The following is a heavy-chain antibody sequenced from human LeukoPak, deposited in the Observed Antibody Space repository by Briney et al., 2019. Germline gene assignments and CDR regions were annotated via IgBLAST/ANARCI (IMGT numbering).Heavy chain of an antibody. V-gene: IGHV4-59*01. CDR1: GGSISSYY. J-gene: IGHJ4*02. CDR3: ARGDWNSDY. D-gene: IGHD3/OR15-3a*01. CDR2: IYYSGST. Sequence: SETLSLTCTVSGGSISSYYWSWIRQPPGKGLEWIGYIYYSGSTNYNPSLKSRVTISVDTSKNQFSLKLSSMTAADTAVYYCARGDWNSDYWGQGTLVTVSS.